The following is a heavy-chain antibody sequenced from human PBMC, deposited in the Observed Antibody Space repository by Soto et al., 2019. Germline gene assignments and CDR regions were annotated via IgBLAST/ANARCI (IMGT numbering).Heavy chain of an antibody. CDR1: GYTFAIYG. Sequence: ASVKVSCKAPGYTFAIYGFSWVRQAPGQGLEWMGWISASNGNTNYAPKLRGRVTRTTDTSTSTAYMELRSLRSDDTAVFYCARSGRSWNLREFDYWGQGTWSTVS. CDR2: ISASNGNT. CDR3: ARSGRSWNLREFDY. J-gene: IGHJ4*02. V-gene: IGHV1-18*01. D-gene: IGHD6-13*01.